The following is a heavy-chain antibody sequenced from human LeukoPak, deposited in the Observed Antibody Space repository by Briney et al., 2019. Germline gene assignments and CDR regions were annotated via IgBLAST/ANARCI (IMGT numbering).Heavy chain of an antibody. Sequence: GGSLRLSCAASGSTFDDYAMHWVRQAPGKGLEWVSLISGDGGSTYYADSVKGRFTISRDNSKNSLYLQMNSLRTEDTALYYCAKDIGGRDGYNSAPLYFDYWGQGTLVTVSS. V-gene: IGHV3-43*02. CDR2: ISGDGGST. CDR1: GSTFDDYA. CDR3: AKDIGGRDGYNSAPLYFDY. J-gene: IGHJ4*02. D-gene: IGHD5-24*01.